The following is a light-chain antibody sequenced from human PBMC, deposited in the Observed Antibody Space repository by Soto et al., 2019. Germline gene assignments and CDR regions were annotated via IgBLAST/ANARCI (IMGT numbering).Light chain of an antibody. CDR3: QHYNSYSEA. CDR2: KAS. CDR1: QTISSW. Sequence: DIQMTQSPSTLSGSVGDRVTITCRASQTISSWLGWYQQKPGKAPKLLIYKASTLKSGVPSRFSGSGSRTEFTLTISSLQPDDFATYYCQHYNSYSEAFGQGTKVDIK. J-gene: IGKJ1*01. V-gene: IGKV1-5*03.